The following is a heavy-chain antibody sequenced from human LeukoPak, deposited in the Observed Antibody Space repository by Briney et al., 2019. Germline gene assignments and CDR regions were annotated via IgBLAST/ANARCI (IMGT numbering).Heavy chain of an antibody. J-gene: IGHJ6*02. V-gene: IGHV3-74*01. CDR3: TSDRYFYGLDV. Sequence: GGSLRLSCAASGFTFSSYWMHWVRQAPGKGLMWVSRIKSDGSETSYADSVKGRFTISRDNARNTLYLQMNSLRPEDTAIYYCTSDRYFYGLDVWGPGTTVIVSS. CDR1: GFTFSSYW. CDR2: IKSDGSET.